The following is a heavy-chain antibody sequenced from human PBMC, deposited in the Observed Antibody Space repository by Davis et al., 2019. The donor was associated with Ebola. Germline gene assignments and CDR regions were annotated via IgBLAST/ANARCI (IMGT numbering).Heavy chain of an antibody. D-gene: IGHD1-7*01. Sequence: MPSETLSLTCSVSGASISSYYWSWIRQPPGKGLEWIGYIYYSGSTNYNPSLKSRVTISVDTSKNQFSLKLSSVTAADTAVYYCSGTTGYYYYGMDVWGKGTTVTVSS. CDR3: SGTTGYYYYGMDV. CDR2: IYYSGST. V-gene: IGHV4-59*08. J-gene: IGHJ6*04. CDR1: GASISSYY.